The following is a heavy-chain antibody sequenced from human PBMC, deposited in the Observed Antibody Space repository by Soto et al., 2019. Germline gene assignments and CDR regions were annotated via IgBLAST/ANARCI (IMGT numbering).Heavy chain of an antibody. Sequence: ASVKVSCKASGYTFTGYYMHWVRQAPGQGLEWMGWINPNSGGTNYAQKFQGRVTMTRDTSISTAYMELSRLRSDATAVYYCARAKTGDFWSGYYLHYVYYWGQGTLVTVSS. CDR3: ARAKTGDFWSGYYLHYVYY. CDR1: GYTFTGYY. J-gene: IGHJ4*02. CDR2: INPNSGGT. V-gene: IGHV1-2*02. D-gene: IGHD3-3*01.